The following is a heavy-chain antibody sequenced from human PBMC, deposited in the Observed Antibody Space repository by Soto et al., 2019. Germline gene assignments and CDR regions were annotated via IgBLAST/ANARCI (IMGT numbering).Heavy chain of an antibody. J-gene: IGHJ5*02. V-gene: IGHV4-4*07. CDR1: GGSISSYY. CDR2: IYTSGST. Sequence: SETLSLTCTVSGGSISSYYWSWIRQPAGKGLEWIGRIYTSGSTNYNPSLKSRVTMSVDTSKNQFSLKLSSVTAADTAVYYCAREIEAAKTADWFDPWGQGTLVTVSS. CDR3: AREIEAAKTADWFDP. D-gene: IGHD6-13*01.